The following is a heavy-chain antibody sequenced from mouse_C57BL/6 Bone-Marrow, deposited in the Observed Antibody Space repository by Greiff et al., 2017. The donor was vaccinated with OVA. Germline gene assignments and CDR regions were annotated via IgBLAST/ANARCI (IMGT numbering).Heavy chain of an antibody. D-gene: IGHD3-2*02. Sequence: QVRLQQPGAELVRPGSSVKLSCKASGYTFTSYWMDWVKQRPGQGLEWIGNIYPSDSETHYNQKFKDKATLTVDKSSSTAYMQLSSLTSEDSAVYYCAREVDSSGYWAWFAYWGQGTLVTVSA. CDR2: IYPSDSET. V-gene: IGHV1-61*01. CDR1: GYTFTSYW. CDR3: AREVDSSGYWAWFAY. J-gene: IGHJ3*01.